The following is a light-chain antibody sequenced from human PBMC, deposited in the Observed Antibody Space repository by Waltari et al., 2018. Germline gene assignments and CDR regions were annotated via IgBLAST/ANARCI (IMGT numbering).Light chain of an antibody. Sequence: QLVVTQSPSASASLGASVKLTCTLSSGHSSNIIAWLQQQPEKGPRYLMKVNSGGRHSRGDEIPERFSGSSSGAERHLTISSLQAEDEADYYCQTGGHGTWVFGGGTKLTVL. CDR2: VNSGGRH. J-gene: IGLJ3*02. V-gene: IGLV4-69*01. CDR1: SGHSSNI. CDR3: QTGGHGTWV.